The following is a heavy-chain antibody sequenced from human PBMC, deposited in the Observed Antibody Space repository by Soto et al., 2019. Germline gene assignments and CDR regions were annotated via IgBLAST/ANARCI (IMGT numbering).Heavy chain of an antibody. CDR2: INRSRNT. CDR1: GESFSDYY. Sequence: SETLSLTCAVYGESFSDYYWSWIRQPPGKGLEWIGEINRSRNTYSNPSLKSRVTVSVDTSNNQLSLKLRSVTAADTAVYYCARHDGFSSGWIFDYWGHGTLVTVS. CDR3: ARHDGFSSGWIFDY. D-gene: IGHD6-19*01. J-gene: IGHJ4*01. V-gene: IGHV4-34*01.